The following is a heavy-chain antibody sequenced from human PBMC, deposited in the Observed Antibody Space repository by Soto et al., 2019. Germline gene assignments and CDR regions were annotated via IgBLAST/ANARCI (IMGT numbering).Heavy chain of an antibody. Sequence: QVQLVQSGAEVKKPGASVKVSCKASGYTFPSYGISWVRQAPGQGLEWMGWISAYNGNTNYAQKLQGRVTMTTDTPPRTAYMKLRSLRSDDTAVYYCAGARGWLNWFDPWGQGTLATVSS. J-gene: IGHJ5*02. V-gene: IGHV1-18*01. CDR3: AGARGWLNWFDP. D-gene: IGHD6-19*01. CDR2: ISAYNGNT. CDR1: GYTFPSYG.